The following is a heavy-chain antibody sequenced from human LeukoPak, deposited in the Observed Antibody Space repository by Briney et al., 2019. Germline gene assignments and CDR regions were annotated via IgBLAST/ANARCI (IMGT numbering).Heavy chain of an antibody. D-gene: IGHD3-22*01. J-gene: IGHJ4*02. CDR2: LSYDGSNN. CDR1: GFTFSTFA. CDR3: AKDCDSSGYYENYFDY. V-gene: IGHV3-30-3*01. Sequence: PGGSLRLSCAASGFTFSTFAMHWVRQAPGKGLEWLAVLSYDGSNNDYADSAKGRFTISRDNSKNTLYLQLSSLRAEDTAVYYCAKDCDSSGYYENYFDYWGQGTLVTVSS.